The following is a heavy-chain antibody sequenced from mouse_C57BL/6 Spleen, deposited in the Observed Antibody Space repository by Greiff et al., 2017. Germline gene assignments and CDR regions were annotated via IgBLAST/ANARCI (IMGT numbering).Heavy chain of an antibody. D-gene: IGHD1-2*01. V-gene: IGHV5-17*01. CDR1: GFTFSDYG. Sequence: EVKLVESGGGLVKPGGSLKLSCAASGFTFSDYGMHWVRQAPEKGLEWVAYISSGSSNIYYADTVKGRFTISRDNAKNTLFLQMTSLRSEDTAMYYCARGGVLRHSYWYFDFWGTGTTVTVSS. J-gene: IGHJ1*03. CDR3: ARGGVLRHSYWYFDF. CDR2: ISSGSSNI.